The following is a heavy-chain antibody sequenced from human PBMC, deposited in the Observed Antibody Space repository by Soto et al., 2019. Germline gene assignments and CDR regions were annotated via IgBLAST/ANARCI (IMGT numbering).Heavy chain of an antibody. D-gene: IGHD6-19*01. CDR2: ISGSGGST. V-gene: IGHV3-23*01. CDR3: VKDGKAVAGTGRGYYYYGMDV. CDR1: GFTFSSYA. J-gene: IGHJ6*02. Sequence: PGGSLRLSCAASGFTFSSYAMSWVRQAPGKGLEWVSAISGSGGSTYYADSVKGRFTISRDNSKNTLYLQMNSLRAEDTAVYYCVKDGKAVAGTGRGYYYYGMDVWGQGTTVTVSS.